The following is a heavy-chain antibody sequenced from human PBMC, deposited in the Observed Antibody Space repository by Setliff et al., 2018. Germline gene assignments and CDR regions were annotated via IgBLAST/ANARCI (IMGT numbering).Heavy chain of an antibody. Sequence: SETLSLTCTFYGGPFSDYYWGWVRQTPGKGLEWIAEINPSGTTNYIPSLKSRLTISVDTSKRQFSLKLISVTAAGTAVYYCRFWSYVYKNDYWAQGTLVTVSS. D-gene: IGHD3-16*01. V-gene: IGHV4-34*01. CDR2: INPSGTT. CDR3: RFWSYVYKNDY. J-gene: IGHJ4*02. CDR1: GGPFSDYY.